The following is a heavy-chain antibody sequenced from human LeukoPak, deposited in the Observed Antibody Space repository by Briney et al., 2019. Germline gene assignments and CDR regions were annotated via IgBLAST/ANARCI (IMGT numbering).Heavy chain of an antibody. CDR2: IYSGGST. D-gene: IGHD3-9*01. CDR3: ARGTYYDILTGYGPFDY. J-gene: IGHJ4*02. CDR1: GFTVSSNY. V-gene: IGHV3-66*01. Sequence: GGSLRLSCAASGFTVSSNYMSWVRQAPGKGLGWVSVIYSGGSTYYADSVKGRFTISRDNSKNTLYLQMNSLRAEDTAVYYCARGTYYDILTGYGPFDYWGQGTLVTVSS.